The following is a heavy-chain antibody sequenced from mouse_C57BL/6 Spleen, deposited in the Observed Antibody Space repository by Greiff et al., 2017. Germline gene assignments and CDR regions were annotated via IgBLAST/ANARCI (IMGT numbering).Heavy chain of an antibody. CDR2: INPYNGDT. CDR3: ASLYYSNYDAMDY. D-gene: IGHD2-5*01. J-gene: IGHJ4*01. Sequence: EVQLQQSGPELVKPGDSVKISCKASGYSFTGYFMNWVMQSHGKSLEWIGRINPYNGDTFYNQKFKGKATLTVDKSSSTAHMELRSLTSEDSAVYYCASLYYSNYDAMDYWGKGTSVTVSS. CDR1: GYSFTGYF. V-gene: IGHV1-20*01.